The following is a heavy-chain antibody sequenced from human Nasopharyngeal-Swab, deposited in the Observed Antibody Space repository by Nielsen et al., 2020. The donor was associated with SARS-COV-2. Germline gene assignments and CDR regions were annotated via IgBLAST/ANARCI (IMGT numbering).Heavy chain of an antibody. CDR3: ARDLLYNSSSDGY. V-gene: IGHV4-39*02. Sequence: SETLSLTCTVSGGSISSSSYYWGWIRQPPGKGLEWIGSIYYSGSTYYNPSLKSRVTISVDTSKNQFSLKLSSVTAADTAAYYCARDLLYNSSSDGYWGQGTLVTVSS. CDR2: IYYSGST. D-gene: IGHD6-6*01. CDR1: GGSISSSSYY. J-gene: IGHJ4*02.